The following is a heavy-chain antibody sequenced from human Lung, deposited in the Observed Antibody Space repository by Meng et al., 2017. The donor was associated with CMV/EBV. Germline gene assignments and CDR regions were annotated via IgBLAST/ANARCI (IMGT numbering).Heavy chain of an antibody. J-gene: IGHJ6*02. CDR1: GGTFDNYA. CDR3: ARDFKTRRGIFGTVSGGYYGMDA. Sequence: SVXVSXXAPGGTFDNYAISWVRQAPGQGLEWMGGINPILSMATCPQRFQGRVTITADKSTTTAYMELSSLRSEDTALYYCARDFKTRRGIFGTVSGGYYGMDAWGQGXTVTVSS. CDR2: INPILSMA. D-gene: IGHD3-3*01. V-gene: IGHV1-69*10.